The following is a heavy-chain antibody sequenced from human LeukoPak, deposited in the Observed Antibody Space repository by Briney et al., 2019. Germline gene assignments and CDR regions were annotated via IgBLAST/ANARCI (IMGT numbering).Heavy chain of an antibody. V-gene: IGHV1-69*13. J-gene: IGHJ4*02. CDR2: IIPIFGTA. CDR1: GGTFSSYA. Sequence: ASVKVSCKASGGTFSSYAISWVRQAPGQGLEWMGGIIPIFGTANYAQKFQGRVTITADESTSTAYMELSSLRSEDTAVYYCARERGYCSGGSCYSLDYWGQGTLVIVSS. CDR3: ARERGYCSGGSCYSLDY. D-gene: IGHD2-15*01.